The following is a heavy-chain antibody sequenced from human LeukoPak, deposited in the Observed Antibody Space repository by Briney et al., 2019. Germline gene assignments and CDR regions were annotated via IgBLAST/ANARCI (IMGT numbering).Heavy chain of an antibody. D-gene: IGHD3-10*01. J-gene: IGHJ4*02. CDR3: AKDLGTIRLWFPLDY. CDR1: GFTFSSYA. V-gene: IGHV3-23*01. Sequence: GGSLRLSCAASGFTFSSYAMTWVRQAPGKGLEWVSVISGSGSSTYYADSVRGRFTISRDNSKNTLYLQMNSLRAEDTAVYYCAKDLGTIRLWFPLDYWGQGTLVTVSS. CDR2: ISGSGSST.